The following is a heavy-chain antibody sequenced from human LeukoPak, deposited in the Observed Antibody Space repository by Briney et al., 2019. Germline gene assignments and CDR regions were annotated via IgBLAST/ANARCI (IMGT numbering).Heavy chain of an antibody. V-gene: IGHV3-66*01. D-gene: IGHD6-19*01. CDR1: GFTVSSNY. CDR2: IYSGGST. CDR3: ARKGGWLVRGYYFDY. Sequence: GGSLRLSCAASGFTVSSNYMSWVRQAPGKGLEWVSVIYSGGSTYYADSVKGGFTISRDNSKNTLYLQMNSLRAEDTAVYYCARKGGWLVRGYYFDYWGQGTLVTVSS. J-gene: IGHJ4*02.